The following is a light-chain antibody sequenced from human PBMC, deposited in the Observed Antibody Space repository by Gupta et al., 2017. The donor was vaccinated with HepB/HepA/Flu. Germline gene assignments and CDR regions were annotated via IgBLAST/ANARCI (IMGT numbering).Light chain of an antibody. Sequence: DIHLTQSPSFLSASVGDRVTISCRASQGIYSYLAWYQQKPGKAPKLLIYAASTLQSGVPSRFRGSGSGTEFTLTINSLQPEDFATYYCQQLNSYPLFGGGTKVEIK. J-gene: IGKJ4*01. CDR3: QQLNSYPL. CDR2: AAS. CDR1: QGIYSY. V-gene: IGKV1-9*01.